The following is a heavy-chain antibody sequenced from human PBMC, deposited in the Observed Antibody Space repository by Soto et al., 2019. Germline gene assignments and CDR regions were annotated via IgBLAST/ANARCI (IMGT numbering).Heavy chain of an antibody. D-gene: IGHD2-15*01. CDR2: INGLFGTT. Sequence: QVQLVQSGAEVKKPGSSVKVSCKASGANFNTYVFTCVRQAPGQGLEWMGGINGLFGTTNYAQKFQGRVTITADKSTNVAYMELSGLRSENASGYYCARGVLVVIVGYYNMDVWGQGTTVTVSS. J-gene: IGHJ6*02. V-gene: IGHV1-69*06. CDR1: GANFNTYV. CDR3: ARGVLVVIVGYYNMDV.